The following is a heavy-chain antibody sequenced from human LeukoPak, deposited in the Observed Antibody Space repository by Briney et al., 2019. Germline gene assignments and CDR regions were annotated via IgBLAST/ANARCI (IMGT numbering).Heavy chain of an antibody. CDR1: GFIFSNYG. CDR2: LHNDETEI. Sequence: GGSLRLSCAASGFIFSNYGMHWVRQPPGKGLEWRAFLHNDETEIYYADSVKGRFTIYRVNSKSTPYLQMSSLRDEDTAVYYCVKDPGRGDFWGQGTPVTVSS. V-gene: IGHV3-30*02. CDR3: VKDPGRGDF. J-gene: IGHJ4*02. D-gene: IGHD2-15*01.